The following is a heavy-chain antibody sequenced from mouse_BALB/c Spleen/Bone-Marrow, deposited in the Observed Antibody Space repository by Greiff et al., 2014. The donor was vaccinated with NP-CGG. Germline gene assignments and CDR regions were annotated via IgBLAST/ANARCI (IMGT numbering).Heavy chain of an antibody. J-gene: IGHJ3*01. CDR3: ARGVRQLGLPF. CDR1: GFNIGDTY. D-gene: IGHD3-2*01. CDR2: IDPAKDNT. Sequence: EVQLQQSGAELVKPGASVKLSCTSSGFNIGDTYIHWVKQRPEQGLEWIGKIDPAKDNTEYDPKFQGKATITADTPSNTAYLQLSSLTSEDTAVYCCARGVRQLGLPFWGQGTLVTVST. V-gene: IGHV14-3*02.